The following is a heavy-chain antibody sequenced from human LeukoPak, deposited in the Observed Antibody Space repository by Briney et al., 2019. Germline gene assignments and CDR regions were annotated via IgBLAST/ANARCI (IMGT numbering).Heavy chain of an antibody. J-gene: IGHJ3*02. Sequence: SSVKVSCKASGYTVTSYGISWVRQAPGQGLEWMGWISAYNGNTNYAQKLQGRVTMTTDTSTSTAYMELRSLRSDDTAVYYCARAEMYYYDSSGYYYGAFDIWGQGTMVTVSS. CDR2: ISAYNGNT. CDR3: ARAEMYYYDSSGYYYGAFDI. V-gene: IGHV1-18*01. D-gene: IGHD3-22*01. CDR1: GYTVTSYG.